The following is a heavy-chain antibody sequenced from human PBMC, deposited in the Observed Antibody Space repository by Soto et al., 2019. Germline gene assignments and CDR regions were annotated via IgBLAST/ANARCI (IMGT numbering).Heavy chain of an antibody. CDR3: AKDSSGAPTSYYYYYGMDV. J-gene: IGHJ6*02. CDR1: GFTFSNAW. CDR2: IKKRADGGTA. D-gene: IGHD6-19*01. Sequence: GGSLRLSCAASGFTFSNAWMNWVRQAPGKGLEWIGRIKKRADGGTADHATPVKGRFTISRDDSKNTLYLQMNSLKTEDTAVYYCAKDSSGAPTSYYYYYGMDVWGQGTTVTVSS. V-gene: IGHV3-15*01.